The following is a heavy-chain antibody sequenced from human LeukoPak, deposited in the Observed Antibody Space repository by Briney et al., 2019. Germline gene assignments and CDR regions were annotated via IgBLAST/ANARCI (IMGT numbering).Heavy chain of an antibody. CDR1: GYTFTSYY. CDR3: ASESSGWYGNY. Sequence: GASVKVSCKASGYTFTSYYMHWVRQAPGQGLEWMGIINPSGGSTSYAQKFQGRVTMTRDTSTSTVYMELSSLGSEDTAVYYCASESSGWYGNYWGQGTLVTVSS. D-gene: IGHD6-19*01. V-gene: IGHV1-46*01. CDR2: INPSGGST. J-gene: IGHJ4*02.